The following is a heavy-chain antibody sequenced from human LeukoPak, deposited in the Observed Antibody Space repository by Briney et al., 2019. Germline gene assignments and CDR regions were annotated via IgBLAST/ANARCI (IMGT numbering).Heavy chain of an antibody. V-gene: IGHV1-18*01. Sequence: ASVKVSCKASGYIFTSYGISWVRQAPGQGLEWMGWISVYNGYTNYAQKLQGRVTMTTDTSTSTAYMELRSLRSDDTAVYYCARSEVGATADYWGQGTLVTVSS. D-gene: IGHD1-26*01. CDR2: ISVYNGYT. J-gene: IGHJ4*02. CDR3: ARSEVGATADY. CDR1: GYIFTSYG.